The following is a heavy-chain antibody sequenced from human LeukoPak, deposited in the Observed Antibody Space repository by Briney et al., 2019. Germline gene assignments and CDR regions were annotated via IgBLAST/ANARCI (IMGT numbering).Heavy chain of an antibody. J-gene: IGHJ4*02. D-gene: IGHD1-26*01. Sequence: ASVKVSCKASGYTFTGYYMHWVRQAPGQGLEWMGWINPNSGGTNYAQKFQGRVTMTRDTSISTAYMELSRLRSDDTAVYYCASLGWELPLAGAGYFDYWGQGTLVTVSS. CDR3: ASLGWELPLAGAGYFDY. CDR1: GYTFTGYY. V-gene: IGHV1-2*02. CDR2: INPNSGGT.